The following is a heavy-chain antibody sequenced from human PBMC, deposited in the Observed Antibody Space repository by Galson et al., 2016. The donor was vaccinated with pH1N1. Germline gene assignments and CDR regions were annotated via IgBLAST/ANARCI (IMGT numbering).Heavy chain of an antibody. CDR1: GFTFSSYE. CDR2: ISSSGSTI. CDR3: ARERGRHIVVVTAALFDY. V-gene: IGHV3-48*03. Sequence: SLRLSCAASGFTFSSYEMNWVRQAPGKGLEWVSYISSSGSTIYYADSVKGRFTISRDNAKNSLYLQMNSLRAEDTAVYYCARERGRHIVVVTAALFDYWGQGTLLTGAS. D-gene: IGHD2-21*02. J-gene: IGHJ4*02.